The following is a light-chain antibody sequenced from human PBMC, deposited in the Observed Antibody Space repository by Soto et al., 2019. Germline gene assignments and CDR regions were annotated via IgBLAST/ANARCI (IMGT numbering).Light chain of an antibody. CDR3: QSYDSSLSVYV. CDR1: SSNIGARFD. Sequence: QPVLTQPPSVSGAPGQRVTISCTGSSSNIGARFDVHWYQQLPGSAPKLLIYSNNNRPSGVPDRFSVSRSATSASLAITGLQAADEADYYCQSYDSSLSVYVFGTATKLTVL. CDR2: SNN. V-gene: IGLV1-40*01. J-gene: IGLJ1*01.